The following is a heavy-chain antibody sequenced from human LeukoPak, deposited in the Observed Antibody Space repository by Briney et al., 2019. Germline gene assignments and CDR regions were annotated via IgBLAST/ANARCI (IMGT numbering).Heavy chain of an antibody. D-gene: IGHD1-7*01. J-gene: IGHJ4*02. CDR1: RFTFSSYG. CDR2: IRYDGSNK. V-gene: IGHV3-30*02. CDR3: ARSFFQWNYGSCLDS. Sequence: GGSLRLSCAASRFTFSSYGMHWVRQAPGKGLEWVAFIRYDGSNKYYADSVKGRFTISRDNSRSILYLQMNSLRPEDTAVYSCARSFFQWNYGSCLDSWGQGTLVTVSS.